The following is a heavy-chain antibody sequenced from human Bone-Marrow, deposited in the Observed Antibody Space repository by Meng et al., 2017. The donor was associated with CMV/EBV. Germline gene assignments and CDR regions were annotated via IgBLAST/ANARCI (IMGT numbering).Heavy chain of an antibody. CDR3: ARDVVVPAAANWFDP. J-gene: IGHJ5*02. D-gene: IGHD2-2*01. CDR2: IYYSGST. CDR1: GGSISSYY. Sequence: SETLSLTCTVSGGSISSYYWSWIRQPPGKGLEWIGYIYYSGSTNYNPSLKSRVTISVDTSKNQFSLKLSSVTAADTAVYYCARDVVVPAAANWFDPWGQGTRVTVSS. V-gene: IGHV4-59*01.